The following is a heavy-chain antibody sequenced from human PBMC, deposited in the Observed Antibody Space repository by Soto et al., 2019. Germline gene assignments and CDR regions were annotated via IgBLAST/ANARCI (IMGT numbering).Heavy chain of an antibody. CDR3: AGFMTTVTTRGMDV. D-gene: IGHD4-17*01. Sequence: GGSLRLSCAASGFTFSSYSMNWVRQAPGKGLEWVSYISSSSSTIYYADSVKGRFTISRDNAKNSLYLQMNSLRDEDTAVYYCAGFMTTVTTRGMDVWGQGTTVTVSS. CDR2: ISSSSSTI. V-gene: IGHV3-48*02. J-gene: IGHJ6*02. CDR1: GFTFSSYS.